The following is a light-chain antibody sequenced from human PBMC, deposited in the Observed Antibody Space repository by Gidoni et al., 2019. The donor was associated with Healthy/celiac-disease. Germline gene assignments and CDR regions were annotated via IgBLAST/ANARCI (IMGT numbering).Light chain of an antibody. Sequence: DIQIIQSPSSLSASVGDRVTITFRASQGISHYLAWYQQKTGKVPKLLIYAASTMQSGVPSRCSGSGSGTDFTLTISSLQPEDVATYYCRKYNSAPQAFGPGTKVDIK. CDR2: AAS. J-gene: IGKJ3*01. V-gene: IGKV1-27*01. CDR3: RKYNSAPQA. CDR1: QGISHY.